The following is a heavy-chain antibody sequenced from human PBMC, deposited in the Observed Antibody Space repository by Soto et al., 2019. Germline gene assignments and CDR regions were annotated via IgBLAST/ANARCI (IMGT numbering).Heavy chain of an antibody. V-gene: IGHV1-69*13. CDR2: IIPIFGTA. J-gene: IGHJ6*02. CDR3: ARRGHYYYGMDV. CDR1: GGTFSSYA. Sequence: SVKVSCKASGGTFSSYAISWVRQAPGQGLEWMGGIIPIFGTANYAQKFQGRATITADESTSTAYMELSSLRSEDTAVYYCARRGHYYYGMDVWGQGTTVTVS.